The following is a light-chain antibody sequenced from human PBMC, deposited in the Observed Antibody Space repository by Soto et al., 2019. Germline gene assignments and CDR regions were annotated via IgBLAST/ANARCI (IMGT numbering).Light chain of an antibody. V-gene: IGKV3-20*01. Sequence: IVLTQSPGTLSLSPGERATLSCRASQSVSSSYLAWYQQKPGQAPRLLIYGASSGATGIPDRFSGSGSGTDFTLTISRLEPEDFAVYYCQQYGSSSWTFGQGTKV. CDR3: QQYGSSSWT. J-gene: IGKJ1*01. CDR2: GAS. CDR1: QSVSSSY.